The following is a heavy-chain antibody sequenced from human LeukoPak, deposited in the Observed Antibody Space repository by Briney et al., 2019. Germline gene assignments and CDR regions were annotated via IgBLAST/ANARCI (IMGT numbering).Heavy chain of an antibody. D-gene: IGHD3-10*01. J-gene: IGHJ4*02. V-gene: IGHV1-2*02. CDR3: ARVTNVWFGELSIDY. Sequence: ASVKVSCKASGYIFTGYYMHWVRQAPGQGLEWMGWINPNSGGTNYAQKFQGRVTMTRDTSISTAYMELSRLRSDDTAVYYCARVTNVWFGELSIDYWGQGTLVTVSS. CDR1: GYIFTGYY. CDR2: INPNSGGT.